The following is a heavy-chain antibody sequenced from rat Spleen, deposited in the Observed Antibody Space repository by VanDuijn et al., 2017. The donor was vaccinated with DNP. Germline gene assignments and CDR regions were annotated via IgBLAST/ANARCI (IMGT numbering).Heavy chain of an antibody. Sequence: EVQLVESGGGSVQPGRSLKLSCAASGFTFSDYYMAWVRQAPTKGLEWVATISTSGSRTSYPDSAKGRFIISRDNAKSSLYLQRNRLRSEDTATEYCVRRGHTTGLNWFVYWGQGTLVTVSS. CDR3: VRRGHTTGLNWFVY. CDR1: GFTFSDYY. CDR2: ISTSGSRT. V-gene: IGHV5-25*01. D-gene: IGHD1-9*01. J-gene: IGHJ3*01.